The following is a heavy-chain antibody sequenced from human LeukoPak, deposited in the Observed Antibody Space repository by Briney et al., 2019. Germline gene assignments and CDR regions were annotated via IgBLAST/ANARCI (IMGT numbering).Heavy chain of an antibody. CDR2: ISAYNGNT. Sequence: ASVKVSCKSSGYTFTSYGISWVRQAPGQGLEWMGWISAYNGNTNYAQRLQGRVTMTTDTSTSTAYMELRSLRSDDTAVYYCARVYTVTIGGDYWGQGTLVTVSS. D-gene: IGHD4-17*01. CDR1: GYTFTSYG. V-gene: IGHV1-18*01. CDR3: ARVYTVTIGGDY. J-gene: IGHJ4*02.